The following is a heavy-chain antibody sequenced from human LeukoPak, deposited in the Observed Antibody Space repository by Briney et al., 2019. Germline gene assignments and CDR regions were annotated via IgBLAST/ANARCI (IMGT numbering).Heavy chain of an antibody. J-gene: IGHJ2*01. Sequence: PSETLSLTCTVSGTSISNYYWSWIRQPPGKGLEWIGYIYNSGSTNYNPSLESRVTISLDTSKNQFSLKLSSVTTADTAVYYCARSVVTLYWYFDLWGRGTLVTVSS. CDR2: IYNSGST. CDR1: GTSISNYY. CDR3: ARSVVTLYWYFDL. D-gene: IGHD4-23*01. V-gene: IGHV4-59*01.